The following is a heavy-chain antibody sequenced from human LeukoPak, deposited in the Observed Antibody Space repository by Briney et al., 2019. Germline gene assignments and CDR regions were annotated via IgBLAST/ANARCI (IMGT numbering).Heavy chain of an antibody. D-gene: IGHD2-2*01. CDR3: AKGTDYCSSTSCPLRY. CDR1: GFTFSSYA. CDR2: ISGSGGST. Sequence: GGSLRLSCAASGFTFSSYAMSWVRQAPGKGLEWVSAISGSGGSTYYADSVKGRFTISRDNSKNTLYLQMNSLRAEDTAVYYCAKGTDYCSSTSCPLRYWGQGTLVTIPS. J-gene: IGHJ4*02. V-gene: IGHV3-23*01.